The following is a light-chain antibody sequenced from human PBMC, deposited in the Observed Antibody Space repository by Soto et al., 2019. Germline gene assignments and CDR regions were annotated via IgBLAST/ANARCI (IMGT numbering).Light chain of an antibody. V-gene: IGKV4-1*01. CDR2: WAS. CDR3: MQALQSLT. J-gene: IGKJ5*01. CDR1: QSVLYSSNNKNY. Sequence: DIVLTQSPDSLAVSLGERATINCKSSQSVLYSSNNKNYLAWYQQKPGQPPKLLIYWASTRAPGVPDRFSGSGSGTDFTLKINRVEAEDVGTYYCMQALQSLTFGQGTRLEIK.